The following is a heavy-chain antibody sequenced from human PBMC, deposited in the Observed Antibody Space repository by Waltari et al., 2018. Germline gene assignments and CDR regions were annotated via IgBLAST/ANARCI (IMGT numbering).Heavy chain of an antibody. D-gene: IGHD6-13*01. Sequence: EVQLVESGGGLVKPGGSLRLSCAASGFTFSSYSMNWVRQAPGKGLEWVSSISSSSSYIYYADSVKGRFTISRDNAKNSLYLQMNSLRAEDTAVYYCARPYSSSWYVDYWGQGTLVTVSS. V-gene: IGHV3-21*01. J-gene: IGHJ4*02. CDR3: ARPYSSSWYVDY. CDR1: GFTFSSYS. CDR2: ISSSSSYI.